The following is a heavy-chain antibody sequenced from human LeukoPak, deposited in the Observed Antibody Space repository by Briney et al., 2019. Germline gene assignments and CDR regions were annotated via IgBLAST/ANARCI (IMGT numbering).Heavy chain of an antibody. CDR3: ARLSSGSSGYYFDY. D-gene: IGHD3-22*01. V-gene: IGHV4-38-2*02. CDR2: IYHSGST. CDR1: GYSISSNYY. Sequence: SETLSLTCTVSGYSISSNYYWAWIRQPPGKGLEWIGSIYHSGSTYYNPSLKSRVTISLDTSKNHFSLQLTSLTAADTAVYYCARLSSGSSGYYFDYWGQRTLVTLSS. J-gene: IGHJ4*02.